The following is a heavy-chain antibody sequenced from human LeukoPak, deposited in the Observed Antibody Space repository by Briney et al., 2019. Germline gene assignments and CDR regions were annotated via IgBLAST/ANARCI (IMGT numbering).Heavy chain of an antibody. D-gene: IGHD3-9*01. J-gene: IGHJ4*02. V-gene: IGHV1-8*02. CDR3: ARSASGTGYTA. Sequence: VASVKVSCKASGYTFTGYYTHWVRQAPGQGLEWIGKMNPNSGNTGYAQKFQGRVTMTRSTSVSTVHMELNSLTSEDTAVYFCARSASGTGYTAWGQGTLVTVSS. CDR1: GYTFTGYY. CDR2: MNPNSGNT.